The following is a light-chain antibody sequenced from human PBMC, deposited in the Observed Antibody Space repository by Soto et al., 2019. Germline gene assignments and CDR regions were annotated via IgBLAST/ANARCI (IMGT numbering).Light chain of an antibody. CDR3: QQDNMIPFT. J-gene: IGKJ3*01. CDR1: QTVSNN. CDR2: ASS. V-gene: IGKV1-39*01. Sequence: DIKMTQSPSSLSASVGDRVTITCRTSQTVSNNLNWYQRKPGKTPALLISASSTYQRGVPSRFIGAGSGTEFTLTISSLQPEDFVTSYCQQDNMIPFTVGRNTKVDI.